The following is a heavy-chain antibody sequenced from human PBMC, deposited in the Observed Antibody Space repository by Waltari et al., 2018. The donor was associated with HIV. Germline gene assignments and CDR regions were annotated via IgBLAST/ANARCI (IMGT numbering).Heavy chain of an antibody. CDR2: INHSGST. V-gene: IGHV4-34*01. CDR3: ARALKYSSSSGGYYFDY. Sequence: QVQLQQWGAGLLKPSETLSLTCAVYGGSFSGYYWSWIRQPPGKGLEWIGEINHSGSTNYNPSLKSRVTISVDTSKNQFSLKLSSVTAADTAVYYCARALKYSSSSGGYYFDYWGQGTLVTVSS. J-gene: IGHJ4*02. D-gene: IGHD6-6*01. CDR1: GGSFSGYY.